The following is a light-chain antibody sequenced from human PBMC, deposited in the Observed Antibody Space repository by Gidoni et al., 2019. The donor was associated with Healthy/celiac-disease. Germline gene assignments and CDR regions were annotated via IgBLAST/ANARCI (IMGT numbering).Light chain of an antibody. CDR3: QQYDNLPLCS. CDR1: QDISNY. J-gene: IGKJ2*04. Sequence: DIQMTQSPSSLSASVGDRVTITCQASQDISNYLNWYQQKPGKAPKLLIYDASNLETGVPSRVSGSGSGTDFTFTISSLQPEDIATYYCQQYDNLPLCSFXQXTKLEIK. CDR2: DAS. V-gene: IGKV1-33*01.